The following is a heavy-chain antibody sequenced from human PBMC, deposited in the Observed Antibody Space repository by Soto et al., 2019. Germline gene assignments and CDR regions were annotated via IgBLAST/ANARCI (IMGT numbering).Heavy chain of an antibody. V-gene: IGHV3-66*01. CDR1: GFTVSSNY. J-gene: IGHJ4*02. Sequence: EVQLVESGGGLVQPGGSLRLSCAASGFTVSSNYMSWVRQAPGKGLEWVSVIYSGGSTYYADSVKGRFTISRDNSKNTLYLQMNSVRAEDTAVYYCARAGGPGEYYFDYWGQGTLVTVSS. CDR2: IYSGGST. D-gene: IGHD3-10*01. CDR3: ARAGGPGEYYFDY.